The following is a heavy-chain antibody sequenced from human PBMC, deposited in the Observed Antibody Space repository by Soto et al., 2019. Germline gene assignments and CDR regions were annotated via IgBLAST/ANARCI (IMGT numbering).Heavy chain of an antibody. Sequence: SETLSLTCADYGGSFSGYYWSWIRQPPGKGLEWIGEINHSGSTNYNPSLKSRVTISVDTSKNQFSLKLSSVTAADTAVYYCARGPGIVVVVAATYAFDIWGQGTMVTVSS. CDR1: GGSFSGYY. J-gene: IGHJ3*02. CDR2: INHSGST. CDR3: ARGPGIVVVVAATYAFDI. V-gene: IGHV4-34*01. D-gene: IGHD2-15*01.